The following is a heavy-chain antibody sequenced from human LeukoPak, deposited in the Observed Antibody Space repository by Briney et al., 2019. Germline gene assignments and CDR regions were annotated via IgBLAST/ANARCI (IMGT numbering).Heavy chain of an antibody. V-gene: IGHV4-39*02. D-gene: IGHD3-10*01. CDR2: IYYSGST. Sequence: SETLSLTCTVSGGSISSSSYYWGWVRQPPGTGLEWLGSIYYSGSTYYNPSLKSRVTISVDTSKNQFSLKLSSVTAADTAVYYCARDQPAMVRGVNNNWFDPWGQGTLVTVSS. J-gene: IGHJ5*02. CDR3: ARDQPAMVRGVNNNWFDP. CDR1: GGSISSSSYY.